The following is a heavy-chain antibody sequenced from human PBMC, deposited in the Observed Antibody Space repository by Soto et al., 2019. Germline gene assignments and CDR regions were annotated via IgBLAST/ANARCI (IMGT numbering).Heavy chain of an antibody. CDR1: GYTFTTYV. Sequence: QVQLVQSGAEVKKPGASVKVSCKASGYTFTTYVMHWVRQAPGQRLEWMGWLNAGNDNTEYSQKLQGRVTITRDTPPSTVYMELSSLSSEDTAVYYCARVGQNYYGMDVWGQGTTVTVSS. CDR2: LNAGNDNT. J-gene: IGHJ6*02. CDR3: ARVGQNYYGMDV. D-gene: IGHD3-3*01. V-gene: IGHV1-3*01.